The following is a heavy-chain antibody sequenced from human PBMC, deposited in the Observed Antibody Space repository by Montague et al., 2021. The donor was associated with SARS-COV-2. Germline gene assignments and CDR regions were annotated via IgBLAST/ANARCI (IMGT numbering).Heavy chain of an antibody. D-gene: IGHD6-13*01. Sequence: PALVKPTQTLTLTCTFSGFSLSTSGMCVSWIRQPAGKALEWLARIDWDDDKYYSTSLKTRLTISKDTSKNQVVLTMTNMDPVDTATYYCARMRIAAAGSPFDXWGQGTMVTVSS. CDR1: GFSLSTSGMC. CDR2: IDWDDDK. J-gene: IGHJ3*02. V-gene: IGHV2-70*11. CDR3: ARMRIAAAGSPFDX.